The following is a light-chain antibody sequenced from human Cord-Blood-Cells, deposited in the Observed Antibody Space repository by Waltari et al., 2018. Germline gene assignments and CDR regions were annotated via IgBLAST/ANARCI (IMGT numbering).Light chain of an antibody. CDR3: GSYAGSWV. CDR1: SSAVGRYNL. J-gene: IGLJ3*02. Sequence: QSALTQPASVSGSPGQSLTISCTGTSSAVGRYNLVAWYQQHPGKAPKLMIYEGSKGPSGVSNRFSGSKSGNTASLTISGLQAGDVADYYCGSYAGSWVFGGWTKLTVL. V-gene: IGLV2-23*01. CDR2: EGS.